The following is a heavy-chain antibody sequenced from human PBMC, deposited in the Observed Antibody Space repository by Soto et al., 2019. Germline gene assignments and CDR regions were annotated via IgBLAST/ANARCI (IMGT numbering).Heavy chain of an antibody. Sequence: SGTTLVNPTQTLTLTCTFSGFSLSTIEVGVGWIRQPPGKALEWLALISWNDDKRYSPSLQSRLTITKDASKNQVVLTMTNMDPVDTATYYCAHQGGGYCSGDSCLGYFDYWGQGALVTVSS. J-gene: IGHJ4*02. CDR1: GFSLSTIEVG. V-gene: IGHV2-5*01. CDR3: AHQGGGYCSGDSCLGYFDY. D-gene: IGHD2-15*01. CDR2: ISWNDDK.